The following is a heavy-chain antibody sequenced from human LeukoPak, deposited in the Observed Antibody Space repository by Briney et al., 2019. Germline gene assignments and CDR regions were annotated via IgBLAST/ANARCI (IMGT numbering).Heavy chain of an antibody. CDR3: AREGIAVVPAAISPYYYYYMDV. D-gene: IGHD2-2*01. CDR1: GFTFSSYG. Sequence: GRSLRLSCAASGFTFSSYGMHWVRQAPGKGLEWVAVIWYDGSNKYYADSVKGRFTISRDNSKNTLYLQMNSLRAEDTAVYYCAREGIAVVPAAISPYYYYYMDVWGKGTTVTVSS. V-gene: IGHV3-33*01. CDR2: IWYDGSNK. J-gene: IGHJ6*03.